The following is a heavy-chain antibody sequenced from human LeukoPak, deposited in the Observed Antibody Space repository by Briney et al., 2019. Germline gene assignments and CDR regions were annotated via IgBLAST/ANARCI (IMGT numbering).Heavy chain of an antibody. J-gene: IGHJ6*03. Sequence: GASVKVSCKASGGTLSSYAISWVRQAPGQGLEWMGGIFPMFEKANYAQKFQSRVTITADKSTNTGYMELSSLRSEDTAVYYCARGPQQWLGYYFYMDVWGKGTTVTVSS. D-gene: IGHD6-19*01. CDR2: IFPMFEKA. CDR3: ARGPQQWLGYYFYMDV. CDR1: GGTLSSYA. V-gene: IGHV1-69*06.